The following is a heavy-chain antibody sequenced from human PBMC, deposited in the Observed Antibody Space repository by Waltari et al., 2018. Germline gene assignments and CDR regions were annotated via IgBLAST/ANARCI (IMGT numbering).Heavy chain of an antibody. Sequence: QLQLQESGPGLVKPSETLSLTCTVSGGFITTTYYWGWIRQPPGKGLEWIGSIDHTGSTSYNPSLKSRVTISVDTSNTSENRFSLKLTAVTAADTAVYYCARAPSGSYGHNWGQGALVTVSS. CDR2: IDHTGST. CDR1: GGFITTTYY. V-gene: IGHV4-39*07. J-gene: IGHJ4*02. CDR3: ARAPSGSYGHN. D-gene: IGHD1-26*01.